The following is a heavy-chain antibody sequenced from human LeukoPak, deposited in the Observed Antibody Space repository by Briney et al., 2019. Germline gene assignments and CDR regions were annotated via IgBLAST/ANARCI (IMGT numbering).Heavy chain of an antibody. V-gene: IGHV2-5*02. CDR2: IYRDDNK. Sequence: SGPTLVNPTQTLTLTCTFSGFSLSATGVGVGWIRQPPGKALEWLAVIYRDDNKRYSPSLESRLTITRDTSKNQVVLTMTNMDPVDTATYYCAHRFGFWGQGTLVTVSS. CDR1: GFSLSATGVG. CDR3: AHRFGF. J-gene: IGHJ4*02. D-gene: IGHD3-16*01.